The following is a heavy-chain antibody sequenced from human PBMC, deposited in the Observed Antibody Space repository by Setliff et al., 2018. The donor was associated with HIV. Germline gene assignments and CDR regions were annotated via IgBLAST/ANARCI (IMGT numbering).Heavy chain of an antibody. CDR3: ARQTWEYYDTLTGYYRSPKNFDS. J-gene: IGHJ4*02. CDR2: ISSSGNT. D-gene: IGHD3-9*01. CDR1: GGSISSTSYY. V-gene: IGHV4-39*01. Sequence: SETLSLTCTVSGGSISSTSYYWGWIRQPPGTGLEWIGSISSSGNTYYNPSLKSRVTTSVDTPKNQFFLKLSSVTAPDTAIYYCARQTWEYYDTLTGYYRSPKNFDSWGQGTLVTVSS.